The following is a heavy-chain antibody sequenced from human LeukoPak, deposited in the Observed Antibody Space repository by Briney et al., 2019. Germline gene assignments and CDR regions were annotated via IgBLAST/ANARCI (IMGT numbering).Heavy chain of an antibody. CDR1: GGSISSGSYY. J-gene: IGHJ5*02. D-gene: IGHD5-12*01. CDR3: ARDVDIVATSWFDP. V-gene: IGHV4-61*02. CDR2: IYTSGST. Sequence: PSETLSLTCTVSGGSISSGSYYWSWIRRPAGKGLEWIGRIYTSGSTNYNPSLKSRVTISVDTSKNQFSLKLSSVTAADTAVYYCARDVDIVATSWFDPWGQGTLVTVSS.